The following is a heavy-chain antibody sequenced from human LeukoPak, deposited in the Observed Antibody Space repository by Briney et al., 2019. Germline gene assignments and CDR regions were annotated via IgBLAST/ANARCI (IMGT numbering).Heavy chain of an antibody. Sequence: ASVKVSCKASGGTFSSYAISWVRQAPGQGLEWMGGIIPIFGTANYAQKFQGRVKITTDESTRTAYMELSSLRSGDTAVYYCARGYCSSTSCYHWFDPWGQGTLVTVSS. CDR2: IIPIFGTA. J-gene: IGHJ5*02. CDR3: ARGYCSSTSCYHWFDP. CDR1: GGTFSSYA. V-gene: IGHV1-69*05. D-gene: IGHD2-2*01.